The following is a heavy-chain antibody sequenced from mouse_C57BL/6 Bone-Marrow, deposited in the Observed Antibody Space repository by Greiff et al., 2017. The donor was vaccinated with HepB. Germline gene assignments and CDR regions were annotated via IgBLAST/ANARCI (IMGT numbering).Heavy chain of an antibody. J-gene: IGHJ3*01. Sequence: VQLQQSGPELVKPGASVKISCKASGYTFTDYYMNWVKQSHGKSLEWIGDINPNNGGTSYNQKFKGKATLTVDKSSSTAYMELRSLTSEDSAVYYCARRDYGNYTPFAYWGQGTLVTVSA. D-gene: IGHD2-1*01. CDR2: INPNNGGT. CDR1: GYTFTDYY. CDR3: ARRDYGNYTPFAY. V-gene: IGHV1-26*01.